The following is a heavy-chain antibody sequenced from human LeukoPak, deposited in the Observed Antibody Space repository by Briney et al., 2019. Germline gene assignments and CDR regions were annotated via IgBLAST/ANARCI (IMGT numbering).Heavy chain of an antibody. J-gene: IGHJ6*03. CDR1: GFTFSTNA. CDR3: AKEGSPPNFYYMDV. D-gene: IGHD6-19*01. Sequence: PGGSLRLSCAASGFTFSTNAMSWVRQAPGKGLEWVSGISVSGGSTYYADSVKGRFTISRDNSKNTLYVQMNSLRAEDTAVYYCAKEGSPPNFYYMDVWGKGATVTVSS. V-gene: IGHV3-23*01. CDR2: ISVSGGST.